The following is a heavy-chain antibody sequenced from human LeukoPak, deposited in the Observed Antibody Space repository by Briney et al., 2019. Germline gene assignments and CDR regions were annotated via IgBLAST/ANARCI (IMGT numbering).Heavy chain of an antibody. CDR2: IYSGGST. D-gene: IGHD3-22*01. CDR1: GFTVSSDY. Sequence: GGSLRLSCAASGFTVSSDYMSWVRQAPGMGLEWVSVIYSGGSTYYADSVKGRFTISRDNAKNSLYLQMNSLRAEDTAVYYCAREDYYDSSGYQNDAFDIWGQGTMVTVSS. V-gene: IGHV3-66*01. CDR3: AREDYYDSSGYQNDAFDI. J-gene: IGHJ3*02.